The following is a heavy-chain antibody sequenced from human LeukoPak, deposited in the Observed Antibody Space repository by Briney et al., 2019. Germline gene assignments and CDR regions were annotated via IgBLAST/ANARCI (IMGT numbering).Heavy chain of an antibody. J-gene: IGHJ5*02. CDR1: GGSFSGYY. CDR2: INHSGST. V-gene: IGHV4-34*01. D-gene: IGHD3-3*01. CDR3: ARRITIFGVVMGFDP. Sequence: SSETLSLTCAVYGGSFSGYYWSWIRQPPGKGLEWIGEINHSGSTNYNPSLKSRVTISVDTSKNQFSLKLSSVTAADTAVYYCARRITIFGVVMGFDPWGQGTLVTVSS.